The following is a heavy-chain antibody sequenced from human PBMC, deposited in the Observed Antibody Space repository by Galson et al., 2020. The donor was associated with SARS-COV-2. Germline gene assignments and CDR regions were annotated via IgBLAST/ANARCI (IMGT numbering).Heavy chain of an antibody. J-gene: IGHJ6*02. CDR1: GFTFSDYY. D-gene: IGHD3-9*01. V-gene: IGHV3-11*01. Sequence: GESLKISCAASGFTFSDYYMSWIRQAPGKGLEWVSYISSSGSTIYYADSVKGRFTISRDNAKNSLYLQMNSLRAEDTAVYYCARWGRDYDILTGYPYGMDVWGQGTTVTVSS. CDR2: ISSSGSTI. CDR3: ARWGRDYDILTGYPYGMDV.